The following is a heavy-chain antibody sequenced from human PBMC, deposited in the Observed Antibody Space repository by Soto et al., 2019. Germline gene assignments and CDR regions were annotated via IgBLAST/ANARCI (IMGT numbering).Heavy chain of an antibody. J-gene: IGHJ4*02. V-gene: IGHV1-3*05. D-gene: IGHD2-21*02. Sequence: QVQLVQSGAEEKKPGASVKVSCKASGYTFTSYAMHWVRQAPGQRLEWMGWINAGNGNTKYSQKFQGRVTITRDTYASKAYMELSSLRSEDTAVYYCASSIVVVTALDYWGQGTLVTVSS. CDR2: INAGNGNT. CDR1: GYTFTSYA. CDR3: ASSIVVVTALDY.